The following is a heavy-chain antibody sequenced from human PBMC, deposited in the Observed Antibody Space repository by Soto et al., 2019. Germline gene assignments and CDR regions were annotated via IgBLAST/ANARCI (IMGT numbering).Heavy chain of an antibody. D-gene: IGHD6-19*01. J-gene: IGHJ4*02. Sequence: GGSLRLSCAASGFTFINYAMTWVRQAPGEGLEWISTISGNGANTHYADSVKGRFSISRDNSKNTLYIQMNSLRADDTAVYYCAKDYGSTRYFFDYRRKGAMFTVSS. CDR2: ISGNGANT. V-gene: IGHV3-23*01. CDR1: GFTFINYA. CDR3: AKDYGSTRYFFDY.